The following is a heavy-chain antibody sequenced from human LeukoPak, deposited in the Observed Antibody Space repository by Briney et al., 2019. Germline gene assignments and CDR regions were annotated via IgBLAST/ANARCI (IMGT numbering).Heavy chain of an antibody. D-gene: IGHD6-13*01. CDR3: ARDPDIAAAGSAFDI. CDR2: IKQDGSEK. J-gene: IGHJ3*02. Sequence: GGSLRLSCAASGFTFSSYWMSWVRQAPGKGLEWVANIKQDGSEKYYVDSVKGRFTISRDNAKNSLYLQMNSLRAEDTAVYYCARDPDIAAAGSAFDICGQGTMVTVSS. CDR1: GFTFSSYW. V-gene: IGHV3-7*03.